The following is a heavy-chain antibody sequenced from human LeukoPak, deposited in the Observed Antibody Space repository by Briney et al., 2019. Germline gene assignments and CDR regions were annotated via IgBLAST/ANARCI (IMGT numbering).Heavy chain of an antibody. CDR1: GFTFSSYG. V-gene: IGHV3-33*01. J-gene: IGHJ6*02. Sequence: PGGSLRLSCAASGFTFSSYGMHWVRQAPGKGLEWVGVIWYDGSNKYYADSVKGRFTISRDNSKNTLYLQMNSLRAEDTAVYYCARDDGYSSSRDYYYYGMDVWGQGTTVTVSS. CDR3: ARDDGYSSSRDYYYYGMDV. CDR2: IWYDGSNK. D-gene: IGHD6-13*01.